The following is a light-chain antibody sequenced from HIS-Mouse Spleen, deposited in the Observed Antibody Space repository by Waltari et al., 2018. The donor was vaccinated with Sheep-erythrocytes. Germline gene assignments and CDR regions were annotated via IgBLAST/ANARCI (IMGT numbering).Light chain of an antibody. J-gene: IGKJ2*01. CDR3: QQLNSYPHT. Sequence: DIQLTQSPSFLSASVGDRVTITCRASQGISSYLTWYQHKPRKAPKLLIYAASTLQSGVPSRFSGSGSGTEFTLTISSLQPEDFATYYCQQLNSYPHTFGQGTKLEIK. CDR1: QGISSY. CDR2: AAS. V-gene: IGKV1-9*01.